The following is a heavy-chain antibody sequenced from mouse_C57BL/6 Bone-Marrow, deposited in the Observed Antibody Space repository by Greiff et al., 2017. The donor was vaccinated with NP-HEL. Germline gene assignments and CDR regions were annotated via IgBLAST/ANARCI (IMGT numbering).Heavy chain of an antibody. V-gene: IGHV5-17*01. CDR1: GFTFSDYG. CDR2: ISSGSSTI. J-gene: IGHJ4*01. CDR3: AGRGLAYDTDKGPCAMDY. D-gene: IGHD2-3*01. Sequence: DVMLVESGGGLVKPGGSLKLSCAASGFTFSDYGMHWVRQAPEQGLEWVAYISSGSSTIYYADTVKGRFTFSRANAKNNLFLQMTSLRSEDAAMFYWAGRGLAYDTDKGPCAMDYWGQGTSVTVSS.